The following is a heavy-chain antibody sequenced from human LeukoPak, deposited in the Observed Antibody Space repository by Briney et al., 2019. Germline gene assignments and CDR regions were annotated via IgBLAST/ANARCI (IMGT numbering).Heavy chain of an antibody. CDR3: AKDTMPPKAGFDP. J-gene: IGHJ5*02. Sequence: PGGSLRLSCAASGFTFSSYGMHWVRQAPGKGLEWVAFIRYDGSNRYCADSVKGRFTISRDNSKNTLYLQMNSLRDEDTAVYYCAKDTMPPKAGFDPWGQGALVTVSS. CDR1: GFTFSSYG. CDR2: IRYDGSNR. V-gene: IGHV3-30*02. D-gene: IGHD2-2*01.